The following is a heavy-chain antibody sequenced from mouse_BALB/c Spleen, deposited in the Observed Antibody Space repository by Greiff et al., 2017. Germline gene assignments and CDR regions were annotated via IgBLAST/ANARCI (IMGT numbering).Heavy chain of an antibody. Sequence: EVKLVESGPSLVKPSQTLSLTCSVTGDSITSGYWNWIRKFPGNKLEYMGYISYSGSTYYNPSLKSRISITRDTSKNQYYLQLNSVTTEDTATYYCARYILRNWYFDVWGAGTTVTVSS. D-gene: IGHD1-1*01. CDR3: ARYILRNWYFDV. J-gene: IGHJ1*01. CDR1: GDSITSGY. CDR2: ISYSGST. V-gene: IGHV3-8*02.